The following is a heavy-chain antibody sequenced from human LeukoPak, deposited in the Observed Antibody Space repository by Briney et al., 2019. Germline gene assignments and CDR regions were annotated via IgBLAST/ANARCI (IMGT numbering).Heavy chain of an antibody. J-gene: IGHJ4*02. V-gene: IGHV4-4*09. D-gene: IGHD6-6*01. CDR2: IYSSGST. CDR1: GGSISNNY. Sequence: PSGTLSLTCTVSGGSISNNYWSWICQSPGKGLEWIGYIYSSGSTDYNPSLKSRVTLSVDTSKNQFSLKLNSVTAADTAVYYCARGGGYGSSPLKWGQGMLVTVSS. CDR3: ARGGGYGSSPLK.